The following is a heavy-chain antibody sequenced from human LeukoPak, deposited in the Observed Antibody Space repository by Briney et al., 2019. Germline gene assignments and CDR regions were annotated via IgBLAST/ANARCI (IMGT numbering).Heavy chain of an antibody. J-gene: IGHJ6*03. CDR3: ARGGGYYYYMDV. D-gene: IGHD4-23*01. CDR2: MNPNSGNT. CDR1: GGTFSSYA. Sequence: ASVKVSCKASGGTFSSYAINWVRQATGQGLEWMGWMNPNSGNTGYAQKFQGRVTITRNTSISSAYMELSSLRSEDTAVYYCARGGGYYYYMDVWGKGTTVTVSS. V-gene: IGHV1-8*03.